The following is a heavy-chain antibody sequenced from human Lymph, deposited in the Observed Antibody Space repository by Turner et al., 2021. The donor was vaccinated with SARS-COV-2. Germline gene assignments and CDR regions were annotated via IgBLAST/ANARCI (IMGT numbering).Heavy chain of an antibody. CDR3: ARGFDY. J-gene: IGHJ4*02. CDR1: GASISDYY. Sequence: QVQLQESGPGLVKPSETLSLTCTVSGASISDYYWSWIRQPPGKGLVWIGYIYYSGSTNYNPSLKSRVTISVDTSKNQFSLKLSSVTAADTAVYYCARGFDYWGQGTLVTVSS. CDR2: IYYSGST. V-gene: IGHV4-59*01.